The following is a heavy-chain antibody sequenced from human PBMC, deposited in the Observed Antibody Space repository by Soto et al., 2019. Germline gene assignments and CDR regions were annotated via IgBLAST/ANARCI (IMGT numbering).Heavy chain of an antibody. Sequence: EVQLVESGGDLEQPGGSLRLSCAASGFTFNTYSMNWVRQAPGKGLEWVAYISSSTTIIYYADSVKGRFTVSRDNAKNSLFLQMNSLRDEDTAVYYCARRRDYYDSTGNSYFDLWGRGTRVTVSS. J-gene: IGHJ2*01. D-gene: IGHD3-22*01. CDR2: ISSSTTII. V-gene: IGHV3-48*02. CDR1: GFTFNTYS. CDR3: ARRRDYYDSTGNSYFDL.